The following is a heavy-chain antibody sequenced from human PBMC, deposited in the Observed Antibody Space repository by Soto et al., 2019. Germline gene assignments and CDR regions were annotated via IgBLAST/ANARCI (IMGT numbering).Heavy chain of an antibody. CDR2: IYYSGST. J-gene: IGHJ6*02. Sequence: SETLSLTCTVSGGSISSYYWSWIRQPPGKGLEWIGYIYYSGSTNYNPSLKSRVTISVDTSKKQFSLNLSSVTAADTAVYYCARVTGMDVWGQGTTVTVSS. D-gene: IGHD2-21*02. CDR3: ARVTGMDV. V-gene: IGHV4-59*12. CDR1: GGSISSYY.